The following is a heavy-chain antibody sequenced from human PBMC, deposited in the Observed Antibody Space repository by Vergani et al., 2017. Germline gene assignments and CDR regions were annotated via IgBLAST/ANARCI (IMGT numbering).Heavy chain of an antibody. D-gene: IGHD5-18*01. V-gene: IGHV4-34*01. Sequence: QVQLQQWGAGLLKPSETLSLTCAVYGGSFSGYYWSWIRQPPGKGLEWIGEINHSGSTNYNPSLKSRVTMSVDTSKNQFSLKLSSVTAADTAVYYCARLSGYSNAFSGYYYYMDVWGKGTTVTVSS. CDR1: GGSFSGYY. CDR3: ARLSGYSNAFSGYYYYMDV. CDR2: INHSGST. J-gene: IGHJ6*03.